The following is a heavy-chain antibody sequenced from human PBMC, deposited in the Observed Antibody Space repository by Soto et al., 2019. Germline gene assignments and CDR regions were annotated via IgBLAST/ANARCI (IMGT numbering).Heavy chain of an antibody. V-gene: IGHV4-30-2*01. J-gene: IGHJ5*02. CDR1: GGSISSGGYS. Sequence: SETLSLTSTVSGGSISSGGYSWSWIRQPPGKGLDWIGYIYHSGSTYYNPSLKSRVTISVDRSKNQFSLKLSSVTAADTAVYYCARVPGPWGQGTLVTVSS. CDR2: IYHSGST. CDR3: ARVPGP.